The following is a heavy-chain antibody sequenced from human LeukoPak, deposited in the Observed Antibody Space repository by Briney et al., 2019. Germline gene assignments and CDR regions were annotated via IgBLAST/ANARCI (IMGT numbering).Heavy chain of an antibody. Sequence: GGSLRLSCAASGFTFSSYAMTWVRQAPGKGLEWVSGIIGSGGITFYADSVKGRFTISRDNFKNTLYLQMNSLRAEDTALYYCAKGGAEAQYYFDNWGQGTLVTVSS. CDR2: IIGSGGIT. V-gene: IGHV3-23*01. CDR1: GFTFSSYA. CDR3: AKGGAEAQYYFDN. J-gene: IGHJ4*02.